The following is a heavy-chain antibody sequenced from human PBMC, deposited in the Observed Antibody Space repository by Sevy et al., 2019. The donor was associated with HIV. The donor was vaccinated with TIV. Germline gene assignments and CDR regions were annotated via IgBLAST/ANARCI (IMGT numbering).Heavy chain of an antibody. CDR3: ANLEDYSFALDF. Sequence: GGSLRLSCAASGFTFSTYAMNWVRQAPGKGLEWVSSISNNGATTYYTDSVKDRFTISRDNSKNMVYLQMNSLRTEDTAVYYCANLEDYSFALDFWGQGTLVTGSS. J-gene: IGHJ4*02. V-gene: IGHV3-23*01. D-gene: IGHD2-15*01. CDR1: GFTFSTYA. CDR2: ISNNGATT.